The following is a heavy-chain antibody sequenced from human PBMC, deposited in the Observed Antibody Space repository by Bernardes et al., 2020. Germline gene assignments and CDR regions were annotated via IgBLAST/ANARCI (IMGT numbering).Heavy chain of an antibody. CDR2: IYYSEST. CDR1: GGSISSYY. V-gene: IGHV4-59*01. Sequence: SETLSLTCTVSGGSISSYYWSWIRQPPGKGLEWIGYIYYSESTNYNPSLKSRVTISVDTSKNQFSLKLSSVTAADTAVYYCARGVGYFDWFGAFDIWGQGTMVTVSS. J-gene: IGHJ3*02. CDR3: ARGVGYFDWFGAFDI. D-gene: IGHD3-9*01.